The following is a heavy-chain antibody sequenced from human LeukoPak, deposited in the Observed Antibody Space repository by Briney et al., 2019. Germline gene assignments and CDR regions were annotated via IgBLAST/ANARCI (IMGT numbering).Heavy chain of an antibody. J-gene: IGHJ4*02. CDR1: GFTFSRYA. CDR2: ISGSGGST. V-gene: IGHV3-23*01. D-gene: IGHD3-10*01. Sequence: PGGSLRLSCAASGFTFSRYAMSWVRQAPGKGLEWVSAISGSGGSTYYADSVKGRFTISRDNSKNTLYLQMNSLRAEDTAVYYCAKVWGSIWFGELRYFDYWGQGTLVTVSS. CDR3: AKVWGSIWFGELRYFDY.